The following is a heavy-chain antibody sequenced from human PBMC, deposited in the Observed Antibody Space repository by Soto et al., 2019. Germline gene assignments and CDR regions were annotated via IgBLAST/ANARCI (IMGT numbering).Heavy chain of an antibody. CDR3: AREMVRGVGSDY. CDR1: GYTFTSYG. Sequence: QVQLVQSGAEVKKPGASVKVSCKASGYTFTSYGISWVRQAPGQGLEWMGWISTYNGNTKYAQKLQGRVTMTTDTSTGTAYMERRSLRSDDTAVFYWAREMVRGVGSDYWGQGTLVTVSS. J-gene: IGHJ4*02. CDR2: ISTYNGNT. D-gene: IGHD3-10*01. V-gene: IGHV1-18*01.